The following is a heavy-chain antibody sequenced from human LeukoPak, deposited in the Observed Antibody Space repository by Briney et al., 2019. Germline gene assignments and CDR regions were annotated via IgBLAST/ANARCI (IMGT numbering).Heavy chain of an antibody. J-gene: IGHJ5*02. CDR3: ARAAYYDILIGEDWFDP. Sequence: ASVTVSCKASGYTFTSYGISWVRQAPGQGLEWMGWISAYNGNTNYAQKLQGRVTMTTDTSTSTAYMELRSLRSDDTAVYYCARAAYYDILIGEDWFDPWGQGTLVTVSS. CDR2: ISAYNGNT. CDR1: GYTFTSYG. D-gene: IGHD3-9*01. V-gene: IGHV1-18*04.